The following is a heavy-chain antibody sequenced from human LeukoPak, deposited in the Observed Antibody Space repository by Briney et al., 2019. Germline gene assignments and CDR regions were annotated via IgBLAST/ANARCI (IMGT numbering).Heavy chain of an antibody. J-gene: IGHJ5*02. CDR3: AREARITMVRVVIIMPSWFDP. V-gene: IGHV3-7*01. Sequence: LRLSCASSGFTYSSSWMSWLRHAPGKGLEWVANIKQDGSEKYYVDSVKGLFTISRDNAKNSLYLPMNSLRAEDTAVYYCAREARITMVRVVIIMPSWFDPWGQGTLVTVSS. CDR2: IKQDGSEK. D-gene: IGHD3-10*01. CDR1: GFTYSSSW.